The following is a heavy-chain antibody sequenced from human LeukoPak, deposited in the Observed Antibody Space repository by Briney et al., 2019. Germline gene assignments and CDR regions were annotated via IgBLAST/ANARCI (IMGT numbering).Heavy chain of an antibody. V-gene: IGHV1-2*02. CDR2: INPNSGGT. D-gene: IGHD5-18*01. CDR1: GYTFTGYY. J-gene: IGHJ4*02. CDR3: ARRIYSYGHYYFDY. Sequence: VASVKVSCTASGYTFTGYYMHWVRQAPGQGLEWMGWINPNSGGTNYAQKFQGRVTMTRDTSISTAYMELSRLRSDDTAVYYCARRIYSYGHYYFDYWGQGTLVTVSS.